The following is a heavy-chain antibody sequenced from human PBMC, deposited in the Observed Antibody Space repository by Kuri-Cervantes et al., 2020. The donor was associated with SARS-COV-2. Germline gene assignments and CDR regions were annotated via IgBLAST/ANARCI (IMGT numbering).Heavy chain of an antibody. Sequence: GESLKISCAASGFTFDDYGMSWVRQAPGKGLEWVSGINWNGGSTGYADSVKGRFTISRDNAKNSLCLQMNSLRAEDTALYYCARDLRSGSFDYWGQGTLVTVSS. CDR3: ARDLRSGSFDY. J-gene: IGHJ4*02. D-gene: IGHD3-10*01. V-gene: IGHV3-20*04. CDR2: INWNGGST. CDR1: GFTFDDYG.